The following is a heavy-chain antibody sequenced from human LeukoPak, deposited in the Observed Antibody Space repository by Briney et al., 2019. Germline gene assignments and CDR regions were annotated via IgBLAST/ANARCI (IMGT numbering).Heavy chain of an antibody. V-gene: IGHV1-8*01. CDR3: ARGSSSWYFDRSRLSDY. D-gene: IGHD6-13*01. CDR1: GYTFTSHD. J-gene: IGHJ4*02. CDR2: MNPNSGNT. Sequence: GASVKVSCKASGYTFTSHDINWVRQATGQGLEWMGWMNPNSGNTGYAQEFQGRVTMTRNTSISTAYMELSSLRSEDTAVYYCARGSSSWYFDRSRLSDYWGQGTLVTVSS.